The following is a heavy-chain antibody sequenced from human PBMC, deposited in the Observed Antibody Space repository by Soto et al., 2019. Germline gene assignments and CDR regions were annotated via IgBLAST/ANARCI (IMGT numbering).Heavy chain of an antibody. CDR3: ARRTYFDY. CDR1: GGSITSSY. J-gene: IGHJ4*02. Sequence: SETLSLTCTVSGGSITSSYWSWIRQPPGKGLEWIGNIYYSGSTNYNPSLKSRVTISVDTSKNQFSLKLTSVTAADTAVYYCARRTYFDYWGQGTLVTVSS. CDR2: IYYSGST. V-gene: IGHV4-59*08.